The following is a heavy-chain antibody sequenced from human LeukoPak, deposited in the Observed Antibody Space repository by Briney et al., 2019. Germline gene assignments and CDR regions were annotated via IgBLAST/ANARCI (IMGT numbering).Heavy chain of an antibody. CDR3: ARVYDSSGSSIGY. CDR1: GFTFSSYS. J-gene: IGHJ4*02. V-gene: IGHV3-21*01. D-gene: IGHD3-22*01. Sequence: GGSLRLSCAASGFTFSSYSMNWVRQAPGKGLEWVSSISSSSYIYYADSVKGRFTISRDNAKNSQYLQMNSLRAEDTAVYYCARVYDSSGSSIGYWGQGTLVTVSS. CDR2: ISSSSYI.